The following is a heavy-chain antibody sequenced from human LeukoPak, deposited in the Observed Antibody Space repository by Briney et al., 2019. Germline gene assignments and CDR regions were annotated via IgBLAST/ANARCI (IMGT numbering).Heavy chain of an antibody. CDR1: GGSISSYY. D-gene: IGHD1-1*01. CDR2: IYYSGST. V-gene: IGHV4-59*01. Sequence: SETLSLTCTVSGGSISSYYWSWIRQPPGKGREWIGYIYYSGSTNYNPSLKSRVTISVDTSKNQFSLKLSSVTAADTAVYYCARRTGNAAFFDYWGQGTLVTVSS. J-gene: IGHJ4*02. CDR3: ARRTGNAAFFDY.